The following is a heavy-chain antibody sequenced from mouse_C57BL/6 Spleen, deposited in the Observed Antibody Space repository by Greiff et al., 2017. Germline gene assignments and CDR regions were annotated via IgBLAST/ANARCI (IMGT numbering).Heavy chain of an antibody. CDR2: ISSGGGYT. J-gene: IGHJ4*01. CDR3: ARQAARAMDY. V-gene: IGHV5-6*01. D-gene: IGHD3-1*01. CDR1: GFTFSSYG. Sequence: EVKLVESGGDLVKPGGSLKLSCAASGFTFSSYGMSWVRQTPDQRLEWVATISSGGGYTYYPDSVKGRFTISRDNAKNTLYLQMSSLKSEDTAKYYCARQAARAMDYWGQGTSGTGSS.